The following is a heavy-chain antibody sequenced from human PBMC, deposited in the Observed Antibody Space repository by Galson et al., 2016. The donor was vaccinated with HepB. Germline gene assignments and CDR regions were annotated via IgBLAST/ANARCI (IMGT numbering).Heavy chain of an antibody. J-gene: IGHJ4*02. V-gene: IGHV6-1*01. D-gene: IGHD2/OR15-2a*01. CDR1: GDSVSSNTVV. CDR3: ARAAGNYYFEQYYFDS. CDR2: TYFRSRWYH. Sequence: CAISGDSVSSNTVVWNWIRQTPSRGLEWLGRTYFRSRWYHDYAVSVRSRLTINADTPANQFSLELKSVTPEDTAVYYCARAAGNYYFEQYYFDSWGLGALVTVSS.